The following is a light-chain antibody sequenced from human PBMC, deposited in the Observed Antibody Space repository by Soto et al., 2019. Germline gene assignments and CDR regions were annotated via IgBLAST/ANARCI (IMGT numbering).Light chain of an antibody. Sequence: DIVLTQSPGTLSLSPGERATLSCRASQSVSSSYLAWYQQQPGQAPRLLIYGASNRATGIPDRFSGSGSGTDFTLTISRLEPEDFAVYYCQQYGSSGTFGQGTKVDIK. CDR1: QSVSSSY. CDR3: QQYGSSGT. CDR2: GAS. V-gene: IGKV3-20*01. J-gene: IGKJ1*01.